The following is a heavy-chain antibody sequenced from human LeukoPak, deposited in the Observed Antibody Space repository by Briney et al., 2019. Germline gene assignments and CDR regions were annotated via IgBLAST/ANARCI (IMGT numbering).Heavy chain of an antibody. D-gene: IGHD4-23*01. J-gene: IGHJ4*02. CDR3: ARVAGGNWGSSWDY. CDR1: GFPFSSYV. Sequence: GRSLRLSCAACGFPFSSYVMHWLRQTPGKGLEWVAVIWFDGGKIYYVDAVKGQFTISRDNAKYSLYLQMNIVRDDDMAVYYCARVAGGNWGSSWDYWGPGIRVTVSS. CDR2: IWFDGGKI. V-gene: IGHV3-33*01.